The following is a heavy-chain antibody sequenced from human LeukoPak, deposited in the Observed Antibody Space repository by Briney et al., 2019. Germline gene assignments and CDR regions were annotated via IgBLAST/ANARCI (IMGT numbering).Heavy chain of an antibody. Sequence: SETLSLTCTVSGYSISSGYYWGWIRQPPGKGLEWIGSIYHSGSTYYNPSLKSRVTISVDTSKNQFSLKLSSVTAADTAVYYCARDIADFWSGYYEGNWFDPWGQGTLVTVSS. J-gene: IGHJ5*02. CDR1: GYSISSGYY. CDR2: IYHSGST. CDR3: ARDIADFWSGYYEGNWFDP. D-gene: IGHD3-3*01. V-gene: IGHV4-38-2*02.